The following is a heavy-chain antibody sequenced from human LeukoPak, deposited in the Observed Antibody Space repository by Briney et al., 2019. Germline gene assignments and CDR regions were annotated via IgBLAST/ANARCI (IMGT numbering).Heavy chain of an antibody. J-gene: IGHJ4*02. Sequence: SETLSLTCTVSGGSISSYDWSWIRQPAGKGLEWIGHIYASGDTKYNPSLKSRVTMSLDTSRNQFSLKLSSVTAADTAVYYCARLQAYISPCFDYWGQGTLATVSS. CDR1: GGSISSYD. D-gene: IGHD3-16*01. V-gene: IGHV4-4*07. CDR3: ARLQAYISPCFDY. CDR2: IYASGDT.